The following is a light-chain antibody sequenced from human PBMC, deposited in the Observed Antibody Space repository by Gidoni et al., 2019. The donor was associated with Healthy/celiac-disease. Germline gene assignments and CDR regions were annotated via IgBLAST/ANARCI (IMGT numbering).Light chain of an antibody. J-gene: IGKJ4*01. CDR2: DAS. CDR3: QQYNSYPLT. Sequence: DIQMTPSPSTLSASVGERVTITCRASQSISSWLAWYQQKPGKAPKLLIYDASSLESGVPSRFSGSGSGTEFTLTISSLQPDDFATYYCQQYNSYPLTFGGGTKVEIK. V-gene: IGKV1-5*01. CDR1: QSISSW.